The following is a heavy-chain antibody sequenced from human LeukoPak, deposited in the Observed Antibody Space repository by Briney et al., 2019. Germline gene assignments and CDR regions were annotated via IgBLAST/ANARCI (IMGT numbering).Heavy chain of an antibody. J-gene: IGHJ4*02. CDR2: IYYSGST. V-gene: IGHV4-59*01. D-gene: IGHD6-19*01. CDR3: ARNFPGIAVAGVFDY. CDR1: GGSISSYY. Sequence: SETLSLTCTVSGGSISSYYWSWIRQPPGKGLEWIGYIYYSGSTNYNPSLKSRVTISVDTSKNQFSLKLSSVTAADTAVYYCARNFPGIAVAGVFDYWGQGTLVTVSS.